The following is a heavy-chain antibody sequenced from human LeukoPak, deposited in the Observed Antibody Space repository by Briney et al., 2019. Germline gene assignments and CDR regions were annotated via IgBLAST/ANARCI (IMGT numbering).Heavy chain of an antibody. CDR1: GNTFTSYY. D-gene: IGHD6-19*01. J-gene: IGHJ5*02. Sequence: ASVKVSRKASGNTFTSYYMHWVRQAPGQGLEWMGTINPSGGSTSYAQKFQGRVTMTRDMSTSTVYMELSSLRSEDTAVYYCARDRWIAVAGTIQKSPLFDPWGQGTLVTVSS. CDR3: ARDRWIAVAGTIQKSPLFDP. V-gene: IGHV1-46*01. CDR2: INPSGGST.